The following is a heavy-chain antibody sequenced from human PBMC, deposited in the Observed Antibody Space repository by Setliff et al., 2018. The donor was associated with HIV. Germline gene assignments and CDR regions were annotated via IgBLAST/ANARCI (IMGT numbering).Heavy chain of an antibody. CDR2: ISYSGST. D-gene: IGHD3-3*01. J-gene: IGHJ3*02. CDR3: ARVVTHPYSGVVDAFDI. V-gene: IGHV4-39*01. Sequence: SETLSLTCSVSGASISSGPYYWAWIRQPPGKGLEWIATISYSGSTHYNLALMSRVTISMDTSRNQFSVKLSSVTAADTAVYYCARVVTHPYSGVVDAFDIWGQGTMVTVSS. CDR1: GASISSGPYY.